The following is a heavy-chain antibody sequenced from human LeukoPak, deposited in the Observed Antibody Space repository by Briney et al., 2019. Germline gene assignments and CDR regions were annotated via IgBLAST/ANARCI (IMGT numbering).Heavy chain of an antibody. CDR1: GYTFTGYY. D-gene: IGHD4-17*01. CDR2: MNPNSGNT. CDR3: ARSGHGDYGWFDP. Sequence: ASMKVSCKASGYTFTGYYMHWVRQAPGQGLEWMGWMNPNSGNTGYAQKFQGRVTMTRNTSISTAYMELSSLRSEDTAVYYCARSGHGDYGWFDPWGQGTLVTVSS. J-gene: IGHJ5*02. V-gene: IGHV1-8*02.